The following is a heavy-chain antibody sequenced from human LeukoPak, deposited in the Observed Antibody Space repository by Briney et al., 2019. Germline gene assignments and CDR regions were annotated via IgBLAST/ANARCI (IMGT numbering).Heavy chain of an antibody. J-gene: IGHJ4*02. V-gene: IGHV4-34*01. CDR1: GGSFSGYY. Sequence: PSETLSPTCAVYGGSFSGYYWSWIRQPPGKGLEWIGEINHSGSTNYNPSLKSRVTISVDTSKNQFSLKLSSVTAADTAVYYCARGGQPQYCGGDCYYFDYWGQGTLVTVSS. CDR3: ARGGQPQYCGGDCYYFDY. D-gene: IGHD2-21*02. CDR2: INHSGST.